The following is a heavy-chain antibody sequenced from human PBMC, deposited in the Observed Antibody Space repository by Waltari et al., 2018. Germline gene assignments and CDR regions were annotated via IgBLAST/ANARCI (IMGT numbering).Heavy chain of an antibody. D-gene: IGHD3-3*01. CDR2: IYYSGST. V-gene: IGHV4-39*07. Sequence: QLQLQESGPGLVKPSETLSLTCTVSGGSISSSSYYWGWIRQPPGKGLEWIGSIYYSGSTYYNSSLKSRVTISVDTSKNQFSLKLSSVTAADTAVYYCARVAIFGVVIDYWGQGTLVTVSS. CDR3: ARVAIFGVVIDY. CDR1: GGSISSSSYY. J-gene: IGHJ4*02.